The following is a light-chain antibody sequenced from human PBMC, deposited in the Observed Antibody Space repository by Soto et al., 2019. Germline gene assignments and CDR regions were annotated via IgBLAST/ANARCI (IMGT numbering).Light chain of an antibody. V-gene: IGKV3-15*01. J-gene: IGKJ1*01. CDR2: GPS. Sequence: EIVMTQSPATLSVSPGERATLSCRASQSVSGDLAWYQHKPGQAPRLLIFGPSTRATGVPGRFSGSGSGTEFTLTISSLQSEDFAVYYCQQYNNWPQTFGQGTTGDIK. CDR1: QSVSGD. CDR3: QQYNNWPQT.